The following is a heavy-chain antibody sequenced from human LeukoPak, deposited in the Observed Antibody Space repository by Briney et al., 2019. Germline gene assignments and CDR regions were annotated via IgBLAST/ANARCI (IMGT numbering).Heavy chain of an antibody. CDR1: GDSISSYY. CDR3: ARLQRITMAGPDYWYFDL. V-gene: IGHV4-59*01. Sequence: PSETLSLTCTVSGDSISSYYWSWIRQPPEKGLEWIGYVYYSGSTNYNPSLKSRVTTSVDTSKTQFSLKMTSVTAADTAVYYCARLQRITMAGPDYWYFDLWGRGTLVTVSS. D-gene: IGHD3-10*01. J-gene: IGHJ2*01. CDR2: VYYSGST.